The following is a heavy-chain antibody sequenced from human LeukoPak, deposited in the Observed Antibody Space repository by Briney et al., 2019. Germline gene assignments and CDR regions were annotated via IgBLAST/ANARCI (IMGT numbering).Heavy chain of an antibody. V-gene: IGHV3-23*01. CDR3: ARVLFVYYYYDSSGYSENSDY. CDR1: GFTFSSYA. D-gene: IGHD3-22*01. CDR2: ISGSGGST. Sequence: GGSLRLSCAASGFTFSSYAMSWVRQAPGKGLEWVSGISGSGGSTFYADSVKGRFTISRDKSKNTLYLQMNSLRAEDTAVYYCARVLFVYYYYDSSGYSENSDYWGQGTLVTVSS. J-gene: IGHJ4*02.